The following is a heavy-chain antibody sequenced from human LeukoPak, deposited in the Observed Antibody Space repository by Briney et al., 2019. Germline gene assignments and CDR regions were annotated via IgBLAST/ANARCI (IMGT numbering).Heavy chain of an antibody. CDR2: ISSSSSTI. CDR3: AREGDYYGSANDY. CDR1: GFTFSSYS. V-gene: IGHV3-48*01. J-gene: IGHJ4*02. D-gene: IGHD3-10*01. Sequence: GGSLRLSCAASGFTFSSYSMNWVRQAPGKGLEWVSYISSSSSTIYYADSVKGRFTISRDNAKNSLYLQMNSLRAEDTAVYYCAREGDYYGSANDYWGQGTLVTVSS.